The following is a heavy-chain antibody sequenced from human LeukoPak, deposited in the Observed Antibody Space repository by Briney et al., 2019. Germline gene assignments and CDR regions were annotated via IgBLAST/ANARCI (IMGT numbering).Heavy chain of an antibody. V-gene: IGHV3-48*02. J-gene: IGHJ3*02. CDR2: IRTSSDSI. CDR3: ARDDAYAFDI. Sequence: GGSLRLSCAASGITFSSYSMNWVRQAPGKGLEWVSYIRTSSDSIYYADSVKGRFTTSRDNAKDSLYLQMNSLRDEDTAVYYCARDDAYAFDIWGQGTMVTVSS. CDR1: GITFSSYS.